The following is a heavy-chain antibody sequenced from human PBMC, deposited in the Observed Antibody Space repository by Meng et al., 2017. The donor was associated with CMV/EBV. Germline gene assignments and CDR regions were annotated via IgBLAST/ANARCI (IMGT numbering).Heavy chain of an antibody. Sequence: GESLKISCAASGFTFSDHYMDWVRQAPGKGLEWVGRIRNKVHSYTTEYAASVKGRFIISREDSKNSVYLQMNSLKTEDTAVYYCVRGSLDYWGQGTLVTVSS. CDR2: IRNKVHSYTT. CDR3: VRGSLDY. V-gene: IGHV3-72*01. J-gene: IGHJ4*02. CDR1: GFTFSDHY.